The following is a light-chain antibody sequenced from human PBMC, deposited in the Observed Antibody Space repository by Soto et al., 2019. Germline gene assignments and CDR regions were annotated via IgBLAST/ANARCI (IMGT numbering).Light chain of an antibody. CDR2: AAS. CDR1: QVISQL. J-gene: IGKJ5*01. V-gene: IGKV1-39*01. CDR3: QHTYTNPIT. Sequence: DVQITQSPSSLSASVGDRVTITCQASQVISQLLNWYQQKPGKAPKLLVYAASNLESGVPSRFSGSGSGTDFTLTISSLQPEDFATYYCQHTYTNPITFGQGTRLEIK.